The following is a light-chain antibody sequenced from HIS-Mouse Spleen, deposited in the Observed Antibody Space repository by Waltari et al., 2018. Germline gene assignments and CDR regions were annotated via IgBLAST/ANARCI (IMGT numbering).Light chain of an antibody. V-gene: IGLV2-23*01. CDR2: EGS. CDR3: CSYAGSSTWV. Sequence: QSALTQPASVSGSPGQPITISCPGTSRDVGSYNLVSWYQQHPGKAPKLMIYEGSKRPSGVSNRFSGSKSGSTASLTISGLQAEDEADYYCCSYAGSSTWVFGGGTKLTVL. CDR1: SRDVGSYNL. J-gene: IGLJ3*02.